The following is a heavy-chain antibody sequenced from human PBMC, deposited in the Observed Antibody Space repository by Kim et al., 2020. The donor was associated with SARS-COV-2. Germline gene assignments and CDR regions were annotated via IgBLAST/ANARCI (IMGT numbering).Heavy chain of an antibody. D-gene: IGHD5-12*01. V-gene: IGHV4-39*01. CDR3: ASGCPQEVAIDY. Sequence: YYTPSRTSRVTISVVTYKNQFSMKLSSVTAADTAVYYCASGCPQEVAIDYWGQGALVTVSS. J-gene: IGHJ4*02.